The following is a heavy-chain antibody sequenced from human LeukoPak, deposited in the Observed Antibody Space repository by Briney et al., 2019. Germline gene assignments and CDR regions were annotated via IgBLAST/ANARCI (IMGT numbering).Heavy chain of an antibody. CDR3: ARHSVDMATITPFDY. Sequence: GESLKISCKGSGYSFATYWIGWVRQLPEKGLEWIGIIYPGDSDTRYNPSFQGQVTISADKSIRTAYLQWSSLKASDTAMYFCARHSVDMATITPFDYWGQGTLISVSS. CDR2: IYPGDSDT. V-gene: IGHV5-51*01. J-gene: IGHJ4*02. CDR1: GYSFATYW. D-gene: IGHD5-24*01.